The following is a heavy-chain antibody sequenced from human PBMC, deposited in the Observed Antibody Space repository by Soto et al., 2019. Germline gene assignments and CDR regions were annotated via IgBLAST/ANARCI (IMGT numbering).Heavy chain of an antibody. CDR2: ISAHNGNT. Sequence: QVHLVQSVAEVKKPGASVKVSCKGSGYAFTTYGITWVRQAPGQGLEWMGWISAHNGNTNYAQKLRGRVTVTRDTSKNPVYMELWRRRSCDKAGYYFGRGRYGEYGGQGAMVTVSS. V-gene: IGHV1-18*01. D-gene: IGHD3-10*01. CDR3: GRGRYGEY. CDR1: GYAFTTYG. J-gene: IGHJ4*02.